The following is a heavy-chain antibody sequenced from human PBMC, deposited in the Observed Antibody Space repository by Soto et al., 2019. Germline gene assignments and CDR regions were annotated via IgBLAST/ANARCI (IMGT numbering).Heavy chain of an antibody. CDR1: GGSISSYY. D-gene: IGHD3-10*01. Sequence: SETLSLTCTVSGGSISSYYWSWIRQPPGKGLEWIGYIYYSGSTNYNPSLKSRVTISVDTSKNQFSLKLSSVTAADTAVYYCARMVRGVIVGWFDPWGQGTLVTVSS. V-gene: IGHV4-59*01. J-gene: IGHJ5*02. CDR2: IYYSGST. CDR3: ARMVRGVIVGWFDP.